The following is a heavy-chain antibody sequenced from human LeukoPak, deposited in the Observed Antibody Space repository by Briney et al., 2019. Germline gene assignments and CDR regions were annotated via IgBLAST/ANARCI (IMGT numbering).Heavy chain of an antibody. J-gene: IGHJ4*02. CDR3: AGGPSGYHNT. Sequence: GGSLRLSCAASEFSVGSNYMTWVRQAPGKGLEWVSLIYSGGSTYYAGSVKGRFTISRDNSKNTLYLQMNSLRAEDTAVYYCAGGPSGYHNTGGQGTLVTVSS. D-gene: IGHD5-12*01. V-gene: IGHV3-66*01. CDR1: EFSVGSNY. CDR2: IYSGGST.